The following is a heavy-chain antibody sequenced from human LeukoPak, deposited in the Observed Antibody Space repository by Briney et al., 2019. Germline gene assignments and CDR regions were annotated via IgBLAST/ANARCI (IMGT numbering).Heavy chain of an antibody. V-gene: IGHV3-53*01. CDR3: ARARNNYDSSTFSALDY. CDR2: IYSGGST. J-gene: IGHJ4*02. CDR1: GFTVSSNY. D-gene: IGHD3-22*01. Sequence: GGSLRLSCAASGFTVSSNYMSWVRQAPGKGLEWVSVIYSGGSTYYADSVKGRFTISRDNAMNTLYLQVNSLRAEDTAVYYCARARNNYDSSTFSALDYWGQGTLVTVSS.